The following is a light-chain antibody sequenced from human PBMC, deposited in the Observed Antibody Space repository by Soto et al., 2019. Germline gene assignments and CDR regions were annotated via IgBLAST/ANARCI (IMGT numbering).Light chain of an antibody. CDR1: SSNIGAGYD. Sequence: QAVLTQPHSVSGAPGQRVTISCTGSSSNIGAGYDVHWYQQLPVTAPKLLIYGNSNRPSWVPDRFSGSKSGTSASLAINGLPAEDEADYYCQSYDSSLSGSIFGGGTQLTVL. J-gene: IGLJ7*01. CDR2: GNS. CDR3: QSYDSSLSGSI. V-gene: IGLV1-40*01.